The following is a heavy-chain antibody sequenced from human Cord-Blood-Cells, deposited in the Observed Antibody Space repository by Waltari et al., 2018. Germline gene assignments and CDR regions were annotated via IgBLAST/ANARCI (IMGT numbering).Heavy chain of an antibody. D-gene: IGHD4-17*01. CDR2: IYYSGST. CDR3: ARRDYGDYFDY. Sequence: QVQLQESAPGLVKPSETLSLTCTVSGGPVSRGSPSWSWIRQPPGKGLEWIGYIYYSGSTNYNPSLKSRVTISVDTSKNQFSLKLSSVTAADTAVYYCARRDYGDYFDYWGQGTLVTVSS. CDR1: GGPVSRGSPS. J-gene: IGHJ4*02. V-gene: IGHV4-61*01.